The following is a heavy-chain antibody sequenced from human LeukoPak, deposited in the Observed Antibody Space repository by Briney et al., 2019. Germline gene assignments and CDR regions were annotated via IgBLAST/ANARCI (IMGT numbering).Heavy chain of an antibody. V-gene: IGHV1-2*02. CDR2: INPNSGGT. J-gene: IGHJ4*02. CDR1: GYTFTGYY. Sequence: ASVKVSCKASGYTFTGYYMHWERQAPGQGLEWMGWINPNSGGTNYAQKFQGRVTMTRDTSISTAYMELSRLRSGDTAVYYCARDRIAAAGKDYWGQGTLVTVSS. CDR3: ARDRIAAAGKDY. D-gene: IGHD6-13*01.